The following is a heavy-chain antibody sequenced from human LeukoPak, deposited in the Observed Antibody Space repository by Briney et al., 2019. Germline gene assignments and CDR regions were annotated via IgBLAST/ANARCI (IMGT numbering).Heavy chain of an antibody. Sequence: ASVKVSCKASGYTFTSYGISWVRQAPGQGLEWMGWISAYSGNTNYAQKLQGRVTMTTDTSTSTAYMELRSLRSDDTAVYYCARGLSILRYFDPNPLDAFDIWGQGTMVTVSS. CDR2: ISAYSGNT. CDR1: GYTFTSYG. D-gene: IGHD3-9*01. J-gene: IGHJ3*02. CDR3: ARGLSILRYFDPNPLDAFDI. V-gene: IGHV1-18*01.